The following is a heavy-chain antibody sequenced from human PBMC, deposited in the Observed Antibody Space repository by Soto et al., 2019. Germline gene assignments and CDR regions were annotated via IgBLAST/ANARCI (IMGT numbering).Heavy chain of an antibody. V-gene: IGHV3-21*01. Sequence: GGSLRLSCAASGFTCSSYSMNWVRQAPGKGLEWGSSISSSSSYIYYADSVKGRFTISRDNAKNSLYLQMNSLRAEDTAVYYCARAPIRRGIAVAGTSTGNNWFDPWGQGTLVTVSS. CDR1: GFTCSSYS. J-gene: IGHJ5*02. CDR2: ISSSSSYI. D-gene: IGHD6-19*01. CDR3: ARAPIRRGIAVAGTSTGNNWFDP.